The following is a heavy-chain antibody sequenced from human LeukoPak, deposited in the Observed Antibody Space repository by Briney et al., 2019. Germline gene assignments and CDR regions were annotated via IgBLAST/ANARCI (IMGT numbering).Heavy chain of an antibody. D-gene: IGHD3-10*01. CDR2: ISSSSSYI. CDR1: GFTFSSYS. V-gene: IGHV3-21*01. CDR3: ARGLLWFGELPDY. Sequence: GGSLRLSCAASGFTFSSYSMNWVRQAPGKGLEWVSSISSSSSYIYYADSVKGQFTISRDNAKNSLYLQMNSLRAEDTAVYYCARGLLWFGELPDYWGQGTLVTVSS. J-gene: IGHJ4*02.